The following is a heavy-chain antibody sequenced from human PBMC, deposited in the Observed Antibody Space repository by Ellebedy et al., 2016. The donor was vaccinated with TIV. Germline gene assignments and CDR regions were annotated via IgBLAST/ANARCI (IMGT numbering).Heavy chain of an antibody. Sequence: GESLKISCAASGFTFRFYDMDWVRQAPGKGLEWVSTISGGGGSIYYADSARGRFTISRDNSKDTLYLQMNSLRAEDTAVYYCAKGRDGYNYGSWGQGTLVTVSS. D-gene: IGHD5-24*01. V-gene: IGHV3-23*01. CDR3: AKGRDGYNYGS. J-gene: IGHJ4*02. CDR1: GFTFRFYD. CDR2: ISGGGGSI.